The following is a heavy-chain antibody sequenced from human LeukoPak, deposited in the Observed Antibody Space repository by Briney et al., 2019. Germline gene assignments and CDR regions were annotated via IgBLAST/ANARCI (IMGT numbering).Heavy chain of an antibody. V-gene: IGHV3-23*01. Sequence: PGGSLRLSCAASGFTFSNYPMHWVRQAPGKGLEWVSAISSGGTYYADSVTGRFTISRDNSKNTLYLQMNSLRVEDTAVYYCAKGYGSETYCLDYWGQGILVTVSS. CDR3: AKGYGSETYCLDY. CDR2: ISSGGT. D-gene: IGHD3-10*01. J-gene: IGHJ4*02. CDR1: GFTFSNYP.